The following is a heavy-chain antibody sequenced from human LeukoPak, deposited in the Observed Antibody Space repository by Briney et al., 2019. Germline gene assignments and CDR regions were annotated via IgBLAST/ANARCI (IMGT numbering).Heavy chain of an antibody. CDR1: GFTFSGSA. J-gene: IGHJ4*02. Sequence: GGSLRLSCAASGFTFSGSAIHWARQASGKRLEWVGRIRIKANDYATAYAASVKGRFTISRDDSKNTAYLQMNSLKTEDTAVYYCTTSIVVPVDYWGQGTLVTVSS. V-gene: IGHV3-73*01. CDR3: TTSIVVPVDY. CDR2: IRIKANDYAT. D-gene: IGHD2-2*01.